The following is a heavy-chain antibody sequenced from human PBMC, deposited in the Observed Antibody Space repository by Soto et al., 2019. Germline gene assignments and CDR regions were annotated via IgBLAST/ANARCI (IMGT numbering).Heavy chain of an antibody. Sequence: ASVKVSCKASGYTFTGYYMHWVRQAPGQGLEWMGWINPNSGGTNYAQKFQGRVTMTRDTSISTAYLELSRLRSDDTAVYYCARDLYSSSSNWFDPWGQGTLVTVPQ. CDR3: ARDLYSSSSNWFDP. CDR2: INPNSGGT. CDR1: GYTFTGYY. D-gene: IGHD6-6*01. J-gene: IGHJ5*02. V-gene: IGHV1-2*02.